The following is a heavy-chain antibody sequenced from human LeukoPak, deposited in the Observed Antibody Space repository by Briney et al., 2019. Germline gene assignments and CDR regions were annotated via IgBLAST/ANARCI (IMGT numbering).Heavy chain of an antibody. Sequence: GGSLRLSCAASGFTFSTYWMTWVRQAPGKGVEWVANIEQNGSGKYYVDSVKGRFTISRDNAKNSLYLQMNSLRAEDTAVYYCARESDARYYFDYWGQGTLVTVSS. J-gene: IGHJ4*02. V-gene: IGHV3-7*01. CDR3: ARESDARYYFDY. CDR2: IEQNGSGK. CDR1: GFTFSTYW.